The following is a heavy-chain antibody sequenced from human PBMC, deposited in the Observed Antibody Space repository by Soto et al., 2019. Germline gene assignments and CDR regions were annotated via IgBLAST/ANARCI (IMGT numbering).Heavy chain of an antibody. D-gene: IGHD5-12*01. CDR2: IIPIFGTA. V-gene: IGHV1-69*13. Sequence: SVKVSCKASGGTFSSYAISWVRQAPGQGLEWMGGIIPIFGTANYAQKFQGRVTITADESTSTAYMELSSLRSEDTAVYYCARGRRGYSGYDWASAYRIKYGMDVWG. CDR1: GGTFSSYA. J-gene: IGHJ6*02. CDR3: ARGRRGYSGYDWASAYRIKYGMDV.